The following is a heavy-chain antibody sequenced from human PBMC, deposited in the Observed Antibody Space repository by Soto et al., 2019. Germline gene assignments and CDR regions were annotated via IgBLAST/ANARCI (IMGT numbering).Heavy chain of an antibody. J-gene: IGHJ4*02. V-gene: IGHV4-59*12. D-gene: IGHD3-10*01. CDR3: ARAHMVRGGIDY. CDR2: IYYSGST. Sequence: SETLSLTCTVSGGSISSYYWSWIRQPPGKGLEWIGYIYYSGSTYYNPSLKSRVTISVDRSKNQFSLKLSSVTAADTAVYYCARAHMVRGGIDYWGQGTLVTVSS. CDR1: GGSISSYY.